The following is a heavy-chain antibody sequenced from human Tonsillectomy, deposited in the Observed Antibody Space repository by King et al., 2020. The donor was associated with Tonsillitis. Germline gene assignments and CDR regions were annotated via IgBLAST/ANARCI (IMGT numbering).Heavy chain of an antibody. CDR1: GDTFIGQY. D-gene: IGHD6-19*01. Sequence: QVQLVESGAEVKKPGASVKVSCKSSGDTFIGQYMHWVRQAPGQGLEWMGWINTLSGGINYAQKFQGRVTMTRDTSISTAYMDLRSLRSDDTAVYYCARVVPVAGTRWDYFDYWGQGTLVTVSS. CDR2: INTLSGGI. J-gene: IGHJ4*02. CDR3: ARVVPVAGTRWDYFDY. V-gene: IGHV1-2*02.